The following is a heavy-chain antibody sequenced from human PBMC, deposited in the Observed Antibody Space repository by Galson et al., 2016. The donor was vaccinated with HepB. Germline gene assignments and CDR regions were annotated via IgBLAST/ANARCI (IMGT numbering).Heavy chain of an antibody. CDR2: IIPVFGST. Sequence: SVKVSCKASGGTFSTYPISWVRQAPGQTLEWMGGIIPVFGSTTYAQKFQGRITINADTSTSTAYMELNSLTSEDTAVYYCARESDTWNYVAWSFRFFDYWGPGTLVTVSS. CDR3: ARESDTWNYVAWSFRFFDY. D-gene: IGHD1-7*01. CDR1: GGTFSTYP. J-gene: IGHJ4*02. V-gene: IGHV1-69*06.